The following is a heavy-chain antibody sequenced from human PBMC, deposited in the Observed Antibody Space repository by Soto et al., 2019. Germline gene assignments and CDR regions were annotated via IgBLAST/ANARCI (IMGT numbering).Heavy chain of an antibody. CDR2: ISAYNGNT. J-gene: IGHJ4*02. CDR3: ERDMGIYYYDSSDKDY. D-gene: IGHD3-22*01. CDR1: GYTFTSYG. V-gene: IGHV1-18*01. Sequence: ASVKVSCKASGYTFTSYGISWVRQAPGQGLEWMGWISAYNGNTNYAQKLQGRVTMTTDTSTSTAYMELRSLRSDETAVYYCERDMGIYYYDSSDKDYWGQGTLVTVSS.